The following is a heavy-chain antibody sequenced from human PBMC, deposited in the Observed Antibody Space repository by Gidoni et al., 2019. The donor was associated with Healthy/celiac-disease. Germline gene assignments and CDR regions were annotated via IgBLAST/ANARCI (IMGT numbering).Heavy chain of an antibody. CDR2: INSDGSST. CDR1: GFTFSSYW. D-gene: IGHD3-10*01. V-gene: IGHV3-74*01. J-gene: IGHJ4*02. CDR3: ARDRMDGSGSGMGS. Sequence: ELQLVESVGGLVQPGGSLRLSCAASGFTFSSYWMHWIRQAPGKGLVWVSRINSDGSSTSYADSVKGRFTISRDNAKNTLDLQMNSLRAEDTAVYYCARDRMDGSGSGMGSWGQGTLVTVSS.